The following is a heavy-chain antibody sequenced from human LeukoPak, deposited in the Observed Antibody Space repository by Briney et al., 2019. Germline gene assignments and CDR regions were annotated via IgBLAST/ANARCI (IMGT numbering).Heavy chain of an antibody. V-gene: IGHV4-59*12. CDR3: ARGPRIGPIDY. CDR2: IYHSGST. D-gene: IGHD2-15*01. Sequence: SETLSLTCTVSGGSISSYYWSWIRQPPGKGLEWIGYIYHSGSTCYNPSLKSRVTISVDRSKNQFSLKLSSVTAADTAVYYCARGPRIGPIDYWGQGTLVTVSS. J-gene: IGHJ4*02. CDR1: GGSISSYY.